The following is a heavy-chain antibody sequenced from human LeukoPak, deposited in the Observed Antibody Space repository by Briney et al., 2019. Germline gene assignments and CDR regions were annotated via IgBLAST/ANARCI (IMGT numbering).Heavy chain of an antibody. CDR1: GFILSSYG. J-gene: IGHJ4*02. V-gene: IGHV3-33*06. D-gene: IGHD2-21*01. Sequence: PGRSLRLSCAASGFILSSYGMYWVRQAPGKGLEWVTNIWSDGSNKYYADSVKGRFTISRDNSKNTLYLQMNSLRAEDTAVYFCAKDFNRLGYYFDYWGQGALVTVSS. CDR2: IWSDGSNK. CDR3: AKDFNRLGYYFDY.